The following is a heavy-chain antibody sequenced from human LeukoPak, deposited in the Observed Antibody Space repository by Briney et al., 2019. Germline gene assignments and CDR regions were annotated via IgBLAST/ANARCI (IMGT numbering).Heavy chain of an antibody. D-gene: IGHD3-10*01. J-gene: IGHJ3*02. CDR3: ARDRGGQRTFDI. V-gene: IGHV4-59*01. Sequence: SETLSLACTVSGGSXXXXXXXWSRQSXGXXXXXLVSTSYSGSNNSHPSLPSRLTLSVASSNTQFSLNLRSVTAADTALYYCARDRGGQRTFDIWGQGTMVTVSS. CDR1: GGSXXXXX. CDR2: TSYSGSN.